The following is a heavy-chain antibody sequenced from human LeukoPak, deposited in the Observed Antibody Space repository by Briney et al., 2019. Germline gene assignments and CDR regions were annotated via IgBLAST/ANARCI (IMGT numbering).Heavy chain of an antibody. V-gene: IGHV4-34*01. CDR3: ARGRRWLGYDY. CDR1: GGSFSGYY. D-gene: IGHD3-22*01. Sequence: PSETLSLTCAVYGGSFSGYYWSWIRQPPGKGLEWIGEINHSGSTNYNPPLKSRVTISVDTSKNQFSLKLSSVTAADTAVYYCARGRRWLGYDYWGQGTLVTVSS. CDR2: INHSGST. J-gene: IGHJ4*02.